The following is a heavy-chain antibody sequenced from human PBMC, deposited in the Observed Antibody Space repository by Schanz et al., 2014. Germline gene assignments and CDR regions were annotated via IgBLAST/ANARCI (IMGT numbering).Heavy chain of an antibody. CDR1: GFTFSDYY. CDR2: SRNKGHSYTS. D-gene: IGHD3-9*01. V-gene: IGHV3-72*01. Sequence: EVQLVESGGALVQPGGSLRLSCAASGFTFSDYYMAWIRQAPGKGLEWVGHSRNKGHSYTSEYAASVKGRFTISRDESESSLYLQMDSLKTEDTAVYYCARRNFYDKSAAFDYWGQGSLVTVSS. J-gene: IGHJ4*02. CDR3: ARRNFYDKSAAFDY.